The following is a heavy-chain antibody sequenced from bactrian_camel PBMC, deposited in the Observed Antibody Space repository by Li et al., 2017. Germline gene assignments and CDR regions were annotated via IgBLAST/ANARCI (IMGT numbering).Heavy chain of an antibody. D-gene: IGHD4*01. J-gene: IGHJ4*01. CDR3: TAGAFYTDYQHPSDFKY. CDR2: INSNADTT. Sequence: DVQLVESGGGLVQPGESLRLSCVASGITFSRHDMSWVRQAPGKGLEWVSSINSNADTTYYSDSVKGRFTVSRDNARQTLNLQMNGLNSDDTAMYYCTAGAFYTDYQHPSDFKYWGQGTQVTVS. V-gene: IGHV3S31*01. CDR1: GITFSRHD.